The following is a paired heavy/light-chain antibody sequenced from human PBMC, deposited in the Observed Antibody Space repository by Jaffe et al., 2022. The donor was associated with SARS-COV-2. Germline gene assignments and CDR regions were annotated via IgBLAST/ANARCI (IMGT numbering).Heavy chain of an antibody. CDR3: AKDEEGHCSGGTCYASIDY. CDR1: GFTFSSYS. Sequence: EVHLVESGGGLVNPGGSLRLSCEVSGFTFSSYSMNWVRQAPGKGLEWVSSISSSSSYRYHADSVEGRFTISRDNAKNSLYLQMNSLRAEDTAVYYCAKDEEGHCSGGTCYASIDYWGQGTLVTVSS. V-gene: IGHV3-21*01. CDR2: ISSSSSYR. D-gene: IGHD2-15*01. J-gene: IGHJ4*02.
Light chain of an antibody. CDR1: QSISSW. CDR3: QQYNSYPYT. V-gene: IGKV1-5*03. J-gene: IGKJ2*01. CDR2: KAS. Sequence: DIQMTQSPSTLSASVGDRVTITCRASQSISSWLAWYQQKPGKAPELLIYKASSLETGVPSRFSGSGSGTEFTLTIRSLQPDDSATYYCQQYNSYPYTFGQGTKLEIK.